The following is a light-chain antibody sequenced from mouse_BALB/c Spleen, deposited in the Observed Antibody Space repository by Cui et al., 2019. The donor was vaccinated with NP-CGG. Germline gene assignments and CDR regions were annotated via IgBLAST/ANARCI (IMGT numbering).Light chain of an antibody. V-gene: IGLV1*01. Sequence: VVVTQESALTTSPGETVTLTCRSSTGAVTTSNYANWVQEKPDHLFTGLIGGTINRAPGVPARFSGSLIGDKAALTITGAQTEDEAIYFCALWYSNHWVFGGGTKLTVL. J-gene: IGLJ1*01. CDR2: GTI. CDR3: ALWYSNHWV. CDR1: TGAVTTSNY.